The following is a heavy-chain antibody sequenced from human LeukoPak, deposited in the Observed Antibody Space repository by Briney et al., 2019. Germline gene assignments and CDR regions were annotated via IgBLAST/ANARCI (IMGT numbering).Heavy chain of an antibody. CDR1: GFTFSTYW. CDR2: IDSDESST. V-gene: IGHV3-74*01. Sequence: GGSLRLSCAASGFTFSTYWMHWVRQAPGKGLVWVSRIDSDESSTSYADSVKGRFTISRDNAKNTLYLQMNSLRAEDTAVYYCAREAAAGTFYYYYYMDVWGKGTTVTVSS. D-gene: IGHD6-13*01. J-gene: IGHJ6*03. CDR3: AREAAAGTFYYYYYMDV.